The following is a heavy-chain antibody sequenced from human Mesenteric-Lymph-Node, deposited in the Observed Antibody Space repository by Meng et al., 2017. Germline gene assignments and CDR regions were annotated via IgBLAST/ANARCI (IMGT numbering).Heavy chain of an antibody. CDR3: ARGGYFDTSGSSDAFDI. CDR1: GYTFTSYY. CDR2: INPNSAVT. Sequence: ASVKVSCKASGYTFTSYYMHWVRQAPGQGLEWMGRINPNSAVTNYAQKFQGSVTMTRDTSITTAYMELSRLTSDDTAVYYCARGGYFDTSGSSDAFDIWGQGTMVTVSS. V-gene: IGHV1-2*06. J-gene: IGHJ3*02. D-gene: IGHD3-22*01.